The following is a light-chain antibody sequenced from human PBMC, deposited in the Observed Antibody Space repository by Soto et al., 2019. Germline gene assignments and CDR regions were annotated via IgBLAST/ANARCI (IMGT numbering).Light chain of an antibody. Sequence: EIVMTQSPATLSVSPGEGATLSCSASQSVSSNLAWYQQKPGQAPRLLIYGASIRAAGVPDRFSGSGSGTEFTLTISRLEPEDFTVYYCHHYETFGQGTKVDIK. V-gene: IGKV3D-15*01. CDR2: GAS. CDR1: QSVSSN. CDR3: HHYET. J-gene: IGKJ1*01.